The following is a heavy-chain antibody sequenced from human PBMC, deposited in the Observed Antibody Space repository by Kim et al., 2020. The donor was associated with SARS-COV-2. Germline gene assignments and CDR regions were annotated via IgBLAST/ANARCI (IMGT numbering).Heavy chain of an antibody. CDR2: FYHTGVT. CDR3: ARDPNSSGWFDP. D-gene: IGHD6-6*01. CDR1: GGSISSYY. V-gene: IGHV4-59*01. Sequence: SETLSLTCTVSGGSISSYYWSWIRQSPEKGLEWIGYFYHTGVTNYNPSLQSRATISGDTSKNQFSLKLRSVTAADTALYYCARDPNSSGWFDPWGQGILVTVSS. J-gene: IGHJ5*02.